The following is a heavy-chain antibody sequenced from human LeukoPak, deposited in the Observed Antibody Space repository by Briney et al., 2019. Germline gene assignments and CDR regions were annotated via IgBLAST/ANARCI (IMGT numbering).Heavy chain of an antibody. CDR2: ISSSSSYI. CDR1: GFTFSSYS. D-gene: IGHD6-13*01. CDR3: ARDGSSSWWYFDY. J-gene: IGHJ4*02. Sequence: GGSLRLSCAASGFTFSSYSMNWVRQAPGKGLEWVSSISSSSSYISYADSVKGRFTTSRDHAKHSLYPQLTSLTAEDTAVYYCARDGSSSWWYFDYRGQGTPVTASS. V-gene: IGHV3-21*01.